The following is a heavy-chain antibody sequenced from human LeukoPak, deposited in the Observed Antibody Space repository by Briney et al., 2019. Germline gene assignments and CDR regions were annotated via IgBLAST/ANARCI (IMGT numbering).Heavy chain of an antibody. D-gene: IGHD4-23*01. CDR3: SSDYGADSGY. J-gene: IGHJ4*02. CDR1: GGSITTSNYY. CDR2: IYFSGTT. V-gene: IGHV4-39*01. Sequence: PSETLSLTCTVSGGSITTSNYYWAWIRQPPGKGLEWIGGIYFSGTTYYNPSLKSRVSVSVDTSKNQFSLKVTSVTAADTGVYYCSSDYGADSGYWGQGTLVTVSS.